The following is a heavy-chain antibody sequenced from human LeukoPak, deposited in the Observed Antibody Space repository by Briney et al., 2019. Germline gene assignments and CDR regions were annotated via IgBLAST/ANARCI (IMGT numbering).Heavy chain of an antibody. CDR2: MNPNSGNT. V-gene: IGHV1-8*01. Sequence: ASVKVSCKASGYTFTSYDINWVRQATGQGLEWMGWMNPNSGNTGYAQKFQGRVTMTRNTSISTAYMELSSLRSEDTAVYYCARGGRLYYYYYMDVWGKGTTVIVSS. CDR1: GYTFTSYD. J-gene: IGHJ6*03. CDR3: ARGGRLYYYYYMDV.